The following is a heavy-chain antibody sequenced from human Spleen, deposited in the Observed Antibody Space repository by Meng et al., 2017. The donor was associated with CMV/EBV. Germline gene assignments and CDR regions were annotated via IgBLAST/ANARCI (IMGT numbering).Heavy chain of an antibody. Sequence: EGTFSSYTVSWVRQGPGQGLEWMGRITPIFGEPNYAQKFQGRVTITADKSTGTAYMELSSLRSEDTAVYYCARDVASPYSYYGLDVWGQGTTVTVSS. D-gene: IGHD2-15*01. CDR3: ARDVASPYSYYGLDV. CDR1: EGTFSSYT. J-gene: IGHJ6*02. CDR2: ITPIFGEP. V-gene: IGHV1-69*08.